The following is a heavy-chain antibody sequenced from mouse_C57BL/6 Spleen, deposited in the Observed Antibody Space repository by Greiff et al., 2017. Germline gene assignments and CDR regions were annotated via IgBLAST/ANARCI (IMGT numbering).Heavy chain of an antibody. D-gene: IGHD1-1*01. CDR3: AREGKLLRYFDY. Sequence: EVMLVESGGGLVKPGGSLKLSCAASGFTFSSYAMSWVRQTPEKRLEWVATISDGGSYTYYPDNVKGRFTISRDNAKNNLYLQMSHLKSEDTAMYYCAREGKLLRYFDYWGQGTTLTVSS. CDR1: GFTFSSYA. V-gene: IGHV5-4*01. J-gene: IGHJ2*01. CDR2: ISDGGSYT.